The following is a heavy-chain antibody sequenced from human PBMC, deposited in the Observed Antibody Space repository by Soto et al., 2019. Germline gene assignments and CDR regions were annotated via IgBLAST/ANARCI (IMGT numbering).Heavy chain of an antibody. V-gene: IGHV3-13*01. Sequence: DVQLVESGGGSVRPGGSLRLSCAAFGFTYNSYDMHWVRQVAGGGLEWVSSTGGAGAKEYAASVRGRFIISRDNAKNSLYLQMDSLRVGDTAVYYCTRAAFGDGMDLWGQGTPVTVSS. CDR1: GFTYNSYD. CDR3: TRAAFGDGMDL. D-gene: IGHD3-10*01. CDR2: TGGAGAK. J-gene: IGHJ6*02.